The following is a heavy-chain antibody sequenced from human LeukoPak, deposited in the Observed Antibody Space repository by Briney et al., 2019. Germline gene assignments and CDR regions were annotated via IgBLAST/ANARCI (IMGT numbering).Heavy chain of an antibody. CDR1: GGSISSYY. V-gene: IGHV4-59*01. D-gene: IGHD6-6*01. Sequence: SETLSLTCTVSGGSISSYYWSWIRQPPGKGLEWIGYIYYSGSTNYNPSLKSRVTISVDTPKNQFSLKLSFVTAADTAVYYCARALYGSSDFDYWGQGTLVTVSS. J-gene: IGHJ4*02. CDR2: IYYSGST. CDR3: ARALYGSSDFDY.